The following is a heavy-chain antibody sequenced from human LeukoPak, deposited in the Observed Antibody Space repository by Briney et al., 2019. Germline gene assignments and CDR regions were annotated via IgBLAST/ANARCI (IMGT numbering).Heavy chain of an antibody. CDR3: ARDVLLWFGDPRGYFDY. D-gene: IGHD3-10*01. Sequence: SETLSLTCAIYGGSFSGYYWSWIRQPPGKGLEWIGEINHSGSTNYNPSLKSRVTISVDTSKNQFSLKLSSVTAADTAVYYCARDVLLWFGDPRGYFDYWGQGTLVTVSS. J-gene: IGHJ4*02. V-gene: IGHV4-34*01. CDR2: INHSGST. CDR1: GGSFSGYY.